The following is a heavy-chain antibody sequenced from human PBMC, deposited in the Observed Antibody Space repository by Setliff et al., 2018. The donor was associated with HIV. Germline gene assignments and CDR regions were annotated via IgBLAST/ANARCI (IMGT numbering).Heavy chain of an antibody. CDR3: ARFQAWQLGRRGGYYYYMDV. J-gene: IGHJ6*03. CDR1: GGSLSGYY. D-gene: IGHD1-1*01. V-gene: IGHV4-34*01. Sequence: SETLSLTCAVYGGSLSGYYWSWVRQSPGRGLEWIGEINQSGNTNFNPSLKSRITISVDMSRNQFSLVLNSVTAADTAVYYCARFQAWQLGRRGGYYYYMDVWGKGTTVTVSS. CDR2: INQSGNT.